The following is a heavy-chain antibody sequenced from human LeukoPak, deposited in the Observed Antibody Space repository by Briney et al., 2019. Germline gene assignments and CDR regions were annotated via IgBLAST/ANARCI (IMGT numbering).Heavy chain of an antibody. D-gene: IGHD2-2*01. Sequence: PSETLSLTCAVYGGSFSAYYWSWIRQPPGKGLEWIGEINHSGSTNYNPSLKSRVTISVDTSKNQFSLRLSSVTAADTAAYYCARPHYCSSTSCSDAFEIWGQGTMVSVSS. J-gene: IGHJ3*02. CDR1: GGSFSAYY. CDR2: INHSGST. V-gene: IGHV4-34*01. CDR3: ARPHYCSSTSCSDAFEI.